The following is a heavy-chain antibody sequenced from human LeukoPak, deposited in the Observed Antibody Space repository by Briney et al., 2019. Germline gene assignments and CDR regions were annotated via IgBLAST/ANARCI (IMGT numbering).Heavy chain of an antibody. Sequence: ASVKVSCKASGYTFTSYGISWVRQAPGQGLEWMGWISAYNGNTNYAQKLQGRVTMTTDTSTSTAYMELRSLRSDDTAVYYCARDRSEYCSSTSCYTNDYWGQGTLVTVSS. D-gene: IGHD2-2*02. J-gene: IGHJ4*02. CDR2: ISAYNGNT. CDR1: GYTFTSYG. CDR3: ARDRSEYCSSTSCYTNDY. V-gene: IGHV1-18*01.